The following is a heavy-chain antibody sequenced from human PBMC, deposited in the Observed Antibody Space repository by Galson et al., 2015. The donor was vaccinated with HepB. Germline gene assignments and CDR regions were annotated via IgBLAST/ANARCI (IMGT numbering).Heavy chain of an antibody. Sequence: SVKVSCKASGYTFTSYGISWVRQAPGQGLEWMGWISAYNGNTNYAQKLQGRVTMTTDTSTSTAYMELRSLRSDDTAVYYCARDAHSSGWYYYYYYYGMDVWGQGTTVTVSS. D-gene: IGHD6-19*01. CDR2: ISAYNGNT. CDR1: GYTFTSYG. CDR3: ARDAHSSGWYYYYYYYGMDV. J-gene: IGHJ6*02. V-gene: IGHV1-18*04.